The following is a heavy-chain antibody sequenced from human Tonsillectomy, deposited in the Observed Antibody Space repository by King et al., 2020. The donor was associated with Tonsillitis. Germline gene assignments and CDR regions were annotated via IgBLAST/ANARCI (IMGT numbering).Heavy chain of an antibody. CDR1: GFTFSSYG. CDR2: ISYDGSNK. J-gene: IGHJ4*02. CDR3: ARGYSSGHPLDY. D-gene: IGHD6-19*01. V-gene: IGHV3-30*03. Sequence: VQLVESGGGVVQPGRSLRLPCAASGFTFSSYGMHWVRQAPGKGLEWVAVISYDGSNKYYADSVKGRFTISRDNSKNTLYLQMNSLRAEDTAVYYCARGYSSGHPLDYWGQGTLVTVSS.